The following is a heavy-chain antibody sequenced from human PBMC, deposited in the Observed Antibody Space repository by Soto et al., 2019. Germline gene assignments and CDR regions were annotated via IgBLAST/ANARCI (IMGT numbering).Heavy chain of an antibody. Sequence: GGSLRLSCAASGFTFSSYGMHWVRQAPGKGLEWVAVISYDGSNKYYADSVKGRFTISRDNSKNTLYLQMNSLRAEDTAVYYCAKDRDFHPFDYWGQGTLVTVSS. CDR3: AKDRDFHPFDY. J-gene: IGHJ4*02. V-gene: IGHV3-30*18. CDR2: ISYDGSNK. CDR1: GFTFSSYG.